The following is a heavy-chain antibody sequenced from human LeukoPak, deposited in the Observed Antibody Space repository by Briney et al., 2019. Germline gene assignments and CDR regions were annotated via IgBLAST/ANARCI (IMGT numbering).Heavy chain of an antibody. J-gene: IGHJ4*02. Sequence: PGGSLRLSCAASGFTFSSYGIHWVRQAPGKGLEWVAFIRYDGSNKYYADSVKGRFTISRDNSKNTLYLQMNSLRAEDTAVYYCAKSFGIAAAGTDYWGQGTLVTVSS. V-gene: IGHV3-30*02. CDR3: AKSFGIAAAGTDY. CDR2: IRYDGSNK. D-gene: IGHD6-13*01. CDR1: GFTFSSYG.